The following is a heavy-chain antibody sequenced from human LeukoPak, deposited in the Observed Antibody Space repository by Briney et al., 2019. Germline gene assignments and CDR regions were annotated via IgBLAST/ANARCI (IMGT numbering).Heavy chain of an antibody. J-gene: IGHJ4*02. Sequence: ASVTVSCKASGYTFTSYYMHWVRQAPGQGLEWMGIINPSGGSTNYAQKFQGRVTITADESTSTAYMELSSLRSEDTAVYYCARSSRNSGSHYWGQGTLVTVSS. CDR3: ARSSRNSGSHY. CDR1: GYTFTSYY. D-gene: IGHD1-26*01. V-gene: IGHV1-46*01. CDR2: INPSGGST.